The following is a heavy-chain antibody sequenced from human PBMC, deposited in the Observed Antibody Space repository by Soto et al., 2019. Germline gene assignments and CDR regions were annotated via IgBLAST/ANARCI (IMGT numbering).Heavy chain of an antibody. CDR1: GFTFDDYA. J-gene: IGHJ4*02. CDR2: ISWNSGSI. V-gene: IGHV3-9*01. Sequence: EVQLVESGGGLVQPGRSLRLSCAASGFTFDDYAMHWVRQAPGKGLEWVSGISWNSGSIGYADSVKGQFTISRDNAKNSLYLQMNSLRAEHTALYYCAKFTLGQLDYWGQGTLVTVSS. CDR3: AKFTLGQLDY. D-gene: IGHD3-16*01.